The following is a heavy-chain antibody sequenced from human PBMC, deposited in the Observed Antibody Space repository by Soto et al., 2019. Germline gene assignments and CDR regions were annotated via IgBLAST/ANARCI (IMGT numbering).Heavy chain of an antibody. CDR3: ARSGRNRGGRGWYGVDPRLSTYGYGY. D-gene: IGHD6-19*01. CDR2: IYPGDSDT. V-gene: IGHV5-51*01. Sequence: GESLKISCKGSGYSFTSYWIGWVRQMPGKGLEWMGIIYPGDSDTRYSPSFQGQVTISADKSISTAYLQWSSLKASDTAMYYCARSGRNRGGRGWYGVDPRLSTYGYGYWGQGTLVTVSS. CDR1: GYSFTSYW. J-gene: IGHJ4*02.